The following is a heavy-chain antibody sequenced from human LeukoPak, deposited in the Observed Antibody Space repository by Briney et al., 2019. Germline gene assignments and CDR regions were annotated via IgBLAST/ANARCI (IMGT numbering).Heavy chain of an antibody. Sequence: PGRSLRLSCAASGFTFDDYAMHWVRQAPGKGLEWVSGISWNSGSIGYVDSVKGRFTVSRDNAKNSLYLQMNSLRAEDTAVYYCAKPARTDYADYWGQGTLVTVSS. D-gene: IGHD1-14*01. CDR3: AKPARTDYADY. J-gene: IGHJ4*02. V-gene: IGHV3-9*01. CDR2: ISWNSGSI. CDR1: GFTFDDYA.